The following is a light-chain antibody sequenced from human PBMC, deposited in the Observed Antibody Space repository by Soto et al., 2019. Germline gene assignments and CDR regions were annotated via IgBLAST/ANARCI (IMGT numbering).Light chain of an antibody. CDR2: GAS. CDR1: QSDSNNR. CDR3: QQYGSSPYT. J-gene: IGKJ2*01. Sequence: EIVLAQSPGTLSLSPGERAILSCRASQSDSNNRLAWYQQRRGQAPGLLIFGASSRTGGTPDRFSGSGSGTDFTFIISRLEPEDFAVYYCQQYGSSPYTFGQGTKVEIK. V-gene: IGKV3-20*01.